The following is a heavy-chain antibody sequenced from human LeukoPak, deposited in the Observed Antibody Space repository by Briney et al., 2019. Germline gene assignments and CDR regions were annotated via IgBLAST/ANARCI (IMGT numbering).Heavy chain of an antibody. D-gene: IGHD5-12*01. J-gene: IGHJ4*02. CDR1: GYSFTSYW. CDR3: ARYIVATTFFDY. CDR2: IYPGDSDT. V-gene: IGHV5-51*01. Sequence: GESLKISCKGSGYSFTSYWIGWVRQLPGKGLEWMGIIYPGDSDTRYSPSFQGQVTISADKSISTAYLQWSSLKASDTAMYYCARYIVATTFFDYWAREPWSPSPQ.